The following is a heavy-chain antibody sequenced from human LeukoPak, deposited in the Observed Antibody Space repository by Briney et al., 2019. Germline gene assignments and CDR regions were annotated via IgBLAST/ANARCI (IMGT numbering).Heavy chain of an antibody. CDR2: IKQDGSEK. Sequence: GGSLRLSCAASGFTFSSYWMSWVRQAPGKGLEWVADIKQDGSEKYYVDSVKGRFTISRDNAKNSLYLQMNSLRAEDTAVYYCARAGPTYCGGDCYSSFDYWGQGTLVTVSS. CDR3: ARAGPTYCGGDCYSSFDY. V-gene: IGHV3-7*04. CDR1: GFTFSSYW. D-gene: IGHD2-21*02. J-gene: IGHJ4*02.